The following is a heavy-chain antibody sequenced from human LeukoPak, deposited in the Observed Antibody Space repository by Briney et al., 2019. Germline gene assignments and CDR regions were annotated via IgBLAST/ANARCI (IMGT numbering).Heavy chain of an antibody. CDR2: IYYSGST. Sequence: PSETLSLTCTVSGGSISSYYWSWIRQPPGKGLEWIGYIYYSGSTNYNPSLESRVTISVDTSKNQFSLKLSSVTAADTAVYYCARGRDYYGSGRFDYWGQGTLVTVSS. D-gene: IGHD3-10*01. V-gene: IGHV4-59*01. CDR1: GGSISSYY. CDR3: ARGRDYYGSGRFDY. J-gene: IGHJ4*02.